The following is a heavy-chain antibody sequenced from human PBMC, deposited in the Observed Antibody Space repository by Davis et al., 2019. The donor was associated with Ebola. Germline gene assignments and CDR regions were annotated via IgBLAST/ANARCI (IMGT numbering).Heavy chain of an antibody. CDR1: GYTFTSYA. J-gene: IGHJ4*02. CDR3: ARLAYGLDVNFDY. V-gene: IGHV1-3*01. Sequence: ASVKVSCKASGYTFTSYAMHWVRQAPGQRLEWMGWINAGNGNTKYSQKFQGRVTMTRNTSISTAYMELSSLRSEDTAVYYCARLAYGLDVNFDYWGQGTLVTVSS. CDR2: INAGNGNT. D-gene: IGHD3-10*01.